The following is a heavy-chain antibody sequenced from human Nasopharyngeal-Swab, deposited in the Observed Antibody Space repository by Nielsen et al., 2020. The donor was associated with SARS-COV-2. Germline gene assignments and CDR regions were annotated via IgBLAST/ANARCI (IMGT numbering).Heavy chain of an antibody. CDR3: ARDKGDYGSEAAGMDV. CDR2: ISFSGSET. D-gene: IGHD4-17*01. J-gene: IGHJ6*02. V-gene: IGHV3-11*05. Sequence: WIRQPPGKGLEWVSFISFSGSETDYADSVRGRITIFRDNAKNSVSLQMNSLRPEDTAVYYCARDKGDYGSEAAGMDVWSQGTTVTVSS.